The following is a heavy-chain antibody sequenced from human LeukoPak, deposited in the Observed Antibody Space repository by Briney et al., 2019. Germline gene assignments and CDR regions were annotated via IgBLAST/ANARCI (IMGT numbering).Heavy chain of an antibody. CDR2: ISTYSGNT. J-gene: IGHJ4*02. Sequence: ASMKVSCKPSGYTFTSYALSWVRQAPGQGLEWMGWISTYSGNTNYAQKLQGRITMTIETSTSTAFMELRSLRSDDTAVYYCARGGDPSGYYYVDYWGQGTLVTVSS. CDR1: GYTFTSYA. CDR3: ARGGDPSGYYYVDY. V-gene: IGHV1-18*01. D-gene: IGHD3-22*01.